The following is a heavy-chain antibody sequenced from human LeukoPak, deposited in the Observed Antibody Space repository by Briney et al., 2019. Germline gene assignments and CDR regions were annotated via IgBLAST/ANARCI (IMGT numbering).Heavy chain of an antibody. Sequence: KPSETLSLTCTVSGGSISSYYWSWIRQPPGKGLEWIGYIYYSGSTNYNPSLKSRVTISVDTSKNQFSLKLSSVTAADTAVYYCARVSGYCSSTSCQGKYFDLWGRGTLVTVSS. J-gene: IGHJ2*01. CDR3: ARVSGYCSSTSCQGKYFDL. V-gene: IGHV4-59*01. CDR1: GGSISSYY. CDR2: IYYSGST. D-gene: IGHD2-2*01.